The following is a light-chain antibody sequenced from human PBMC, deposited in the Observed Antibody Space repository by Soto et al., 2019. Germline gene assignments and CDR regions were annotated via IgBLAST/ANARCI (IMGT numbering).Light chain of an antibody. J-gene: IGKJ2*01. CDR1: QNIGSD. V-gene: IGKV3-15*01. CDR3: QQYYFWYT. CDR2: DAS. Sequence: EILMTQSPATLSVSPGERATLSCRASQNIGSDLAWYQQKPGQPPRALMYDASTRVAGVPARFSGSGSGTEFTLTISSLQSEDFAVYCCQQYYFWYTFGQGTKLEI.